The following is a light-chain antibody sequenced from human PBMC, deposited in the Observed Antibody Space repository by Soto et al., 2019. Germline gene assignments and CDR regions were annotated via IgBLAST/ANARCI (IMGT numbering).Light chain of an antibody. CDR3: QQYVTSSPRT. J-gene: IGKJ1*01. Sequence: EIVLTQSPDTLSLSPGERATLSCRASQSISSTHLVWYQQKPGQAPSLLIFGASSRATGIPDRFSGSGSGTDFTLTITRLEPEDFAVYYCQQYVTSSPRTFGQGTKVDIK. V-gene: IGKV3-20*01. CDR2: GAS. CDR1: QSISSTH.